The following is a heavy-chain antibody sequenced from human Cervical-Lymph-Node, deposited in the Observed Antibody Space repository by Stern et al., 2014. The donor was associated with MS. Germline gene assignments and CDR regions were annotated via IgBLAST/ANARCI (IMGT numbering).Heavy chain of an antibody. J-gene: IGHJ4*02. V-gene: IGHV4-4*02. CDR3: ARERSGYNDY. D-gene: IGHD3-3*01. Sequence: QLQLQESGPGLVKPSGTLSLTCAVSGGSITSNKWWTWVRQPPGKGLEWIGVVHHSGNTHYNPSLQSRLTISVDKSKNQFSLKLTSVTAADTAVYYCARERSGYNDYWGQGTLVTVSS. CDR2: VHHSGNT. CDR1: GGSITSNKW.